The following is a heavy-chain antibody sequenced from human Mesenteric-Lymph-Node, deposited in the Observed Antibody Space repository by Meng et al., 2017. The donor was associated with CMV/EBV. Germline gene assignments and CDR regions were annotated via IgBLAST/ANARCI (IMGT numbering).Heavy chain of an antibody. D-gene: IGHD2/OR15-2a*01. Sequence: GGSLRLSCAASGFTFSSYSMNWVRQAPGKGLEWVSSISSSSSYIYYADSVKGRFTISRDNAKNSLYLQMNSLRAEDTAVYYCARPGWSLLSGMDVWGQGTTVTVSS. V-gene: IGHV3-21*01. CDR1: GFTFSSYS. J-gene: IGHJ6*02. CDR3: ARPGWSLLSGMDV. CDR2: ISSSSSYI.